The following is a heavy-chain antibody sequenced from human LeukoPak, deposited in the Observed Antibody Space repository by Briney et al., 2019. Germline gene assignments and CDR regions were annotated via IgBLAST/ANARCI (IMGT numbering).Heavy chain of an antibody. CDR3: ARHGSAFDI. CDR1: GYTFTSYG. Sequence: KVSCKASGYTFTSYGISWVRQMPGKGLEWMGIIYPGDSDTRYSPSFQGQVTISADKSISTAYLQWSSLKASDTAMYYCARHGSAFDIWGQGTMVTVSS. J-gene: IGHJ3*02. V-gene: IGHV5-51*01. D-gene: IGHD5-12*01. CDR2: IYPGDSDT.